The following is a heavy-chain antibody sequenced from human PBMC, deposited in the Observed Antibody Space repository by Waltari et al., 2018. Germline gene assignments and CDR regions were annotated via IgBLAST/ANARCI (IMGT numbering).Heavy chain of an antibody. D-gene: IGHD6-6*01. V-gene: IGHV3-21*01. CDR2: ISSSSSYI. Sequence: EVQLVESGGGLVKPGGSLRLSCAASGFTFSSYSMNWVRQAPGKGLEWGSSISSSSSYIYYAAARKGRFTISRDNAKNSLYLQMNSLRAEDTAVYYCARDSYSSSSRCDYWGQGTLVTVSS. J-gene: IGHJ4*02. CDR3: ARDSYSSSSRCDY. CDR1: GFTFSSYS.